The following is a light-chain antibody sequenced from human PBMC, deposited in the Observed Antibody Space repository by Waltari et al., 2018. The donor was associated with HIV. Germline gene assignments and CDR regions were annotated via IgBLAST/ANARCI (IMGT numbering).Light chain of an antibody. J-gene: IGLJ2*01. CDR2: AVN. CDR1: SSDVGRYDY. V-gene: IGLV2-8*01. Sequence: QSALTQPPSASGSLGQSVTISCTGSSSDVGRYDYVAWYQQHPGKAPNLLIFAVNKRPSGVPDRFSGAKSGNTASLTVSGLQAEDEAEYSCSSYAGINPVIFGGGTTLTVL. CDR3: SSYAGINPVI.